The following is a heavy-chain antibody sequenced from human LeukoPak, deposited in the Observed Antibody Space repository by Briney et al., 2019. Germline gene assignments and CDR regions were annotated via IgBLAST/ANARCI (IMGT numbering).Heavy chain of an antibody. Sequence: GGSLRLSCAASGFTFSNYWMPWVRHGPGKGLVWVSRVNTDGSSTNYADSVKGRFTISRDNAKNTLYLQMNSLRAEDTAVYYCARPLGMQGATPYYFGMDVWGQGTTVTVSS. V-gene: IGHV3-74*01. D-gene: IGHD2-8*01. CDR3: ARPLGMQGATPYYFGMDV. CDR2: VNTDGSST. J-gene: IGHJ6*02. CDR1: GFTFSNYW.